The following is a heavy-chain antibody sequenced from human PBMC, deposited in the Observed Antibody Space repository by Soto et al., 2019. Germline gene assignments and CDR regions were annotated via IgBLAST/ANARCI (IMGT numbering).Heavy chain of an antibody. D-gene: IGHD1-7*01. J-gene: IGHJ5*02. CDR1: GFTFSSYS. V-gene: IGHV3-48*02. CDR2: ISSSSSTI. CDR3: ARDSSYLLSITGTTRWFDP. Sequence: GGSLRLSCAASGFTFSSYSMNWVRQAPGKGLEWVSYISSSSSTIYYADSVKGRFTISRDNAKNSLYLQMNSLRDEDTAVYYCARDSSYLLSITGTTRWFDPWGQGTLVTVSS.